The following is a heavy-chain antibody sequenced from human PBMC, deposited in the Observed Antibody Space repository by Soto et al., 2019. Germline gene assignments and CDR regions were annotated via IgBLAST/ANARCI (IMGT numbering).Heavy chain of an antibody. D-gene: IGHD6-6*01. J-gene: IGHJ4*02. CDR3: ARGPRRYSSSSFVDY. CDR2: IIPIFGTA. V-gene: IGHV1-69*13. CDR1: GGTFSSYA. Sequence: SVKVSCKASGGTFSSYAISWVRQAPGQGLEWMGGIIPIFGTANYAQKFQGRVTITADESTSTAYMELSSLRSEDTAVYYCARGPRRYSSSSFVDYWGQGTLVTVSS.